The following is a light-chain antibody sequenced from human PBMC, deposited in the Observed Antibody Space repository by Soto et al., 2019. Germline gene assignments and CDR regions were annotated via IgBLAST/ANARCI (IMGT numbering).Light chain of an antibody. Sequence: EDVLTQSPGTLSLSPGERATLSCRASQSVSSSYLAWYQQKPGQAPRLLIYGASSRATGIPDRFSGSGSGTDFTLTISRLEPEDFAVYYCQQRSNWPITFGQGTRLEI. CDR2: GAS. J-gene: IGKJ5*01. CDR1: QSVSSSY. V-gene: IGKV3D-20*02. CDR3: QQRSNWPIT.